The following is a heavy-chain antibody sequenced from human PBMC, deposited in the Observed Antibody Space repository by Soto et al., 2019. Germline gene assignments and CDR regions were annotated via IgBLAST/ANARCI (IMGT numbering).Heavy chain of an antibody. V-gene: IGHV3-15*01. CDR1: GFTFSNAW. CDR3: TTDRSLTTVTYYYYYYMDV. Sequence: GGSLRLSCAASGFTFSNAWMSWVRQAPGKGLEWVGRIKSKTDGGTTDYAAPVKGRFTISRDDSKNTLYLQMNSLKTEDTAVYYCTTDRSLTTVTYYYYYYMDVWGKGTTVTVSS. CDR2: IKSKTDGGTT. D-gene: IGHD4-4*01. J-gene: IGHJ6*03.